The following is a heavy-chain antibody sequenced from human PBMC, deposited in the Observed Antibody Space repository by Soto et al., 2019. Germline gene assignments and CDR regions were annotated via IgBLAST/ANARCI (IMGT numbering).Heavy chain of an antibody. CDR3: ARGPLNDYGDYEGAFDI. CDR2: INAGNGNT. CDR1: GYTFTSYA. D-gene: IGHD4-17*01. J-gene: IGHJ3*02. Sequence: ASVKVSCKASGYTFTSYAMHWVRQAPGQRLEWMGWINAGNGNTKYSQKFQGRVTITRDTSASTAYMELSSLRSEDTAVYYCARGPLNDYGDYEGAFDIWGQGTMVTVSS. V-gene: IGHV1-3*01.